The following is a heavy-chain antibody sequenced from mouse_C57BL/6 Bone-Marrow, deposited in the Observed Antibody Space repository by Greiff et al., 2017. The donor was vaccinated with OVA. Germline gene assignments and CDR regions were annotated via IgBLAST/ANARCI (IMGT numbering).Heavy chain of an antibody. CDR1: YFAFMASA. V-gene: IGHV1-49*01. Sequence: LQQSGAELVRPGSSVMLSCKASYFAFMASAMHWVKQRPGHGLEWIGSFTIYSGATEYSENFKGKATLTANTSSSTAYMELSSLTSEDSAVYYCTSEGFYAKDYWGQGTSVTVSS. CDR2: FTIYSGAT. CDR3: TSEGFYAKDY. J-gene: IGHJ4*01.